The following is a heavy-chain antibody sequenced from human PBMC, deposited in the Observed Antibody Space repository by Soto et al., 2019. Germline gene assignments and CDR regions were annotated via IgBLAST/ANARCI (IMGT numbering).Heavy chain of an antibody. CDR2: IWYDGSNK. CDR3: ARDGIGGTAFRGFCDY. V-gene: IGHV3-33*01. J-gene: IGHJ4*02. D-gene: IGHD1-7*01. CDR1: GSIFSGYG. Sequence: QEHLVESGGGVVQPGRSLRLSCAASGSIFSGYGMHWVRQAPGKGLEWVAVIWYDGSNKYYADSVKGRFTISRDNSKNLLYRKMDSLRVEDRAIYYWARDGIGGTAFRGFCDYWGQGTLVTVSS.